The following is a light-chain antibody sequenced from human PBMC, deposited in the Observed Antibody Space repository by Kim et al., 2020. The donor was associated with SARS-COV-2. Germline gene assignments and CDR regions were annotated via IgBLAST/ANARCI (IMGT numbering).Light chain of an antibody. V-gene: IGLV1-51*01. CDR3: GTWDSSLSAYV. CDR1: RSSIGNNY. CDR2: DNN. Sequence: GEKVTSSCSGSRSSIGNNYVSWYQQLPGTAPKLLIYDNNKRPSGIPDRFSGSKSGTSATLGITGLQTGDEADYYCGTWDSSLSAYVFGTGTKVTVL. J-gene: IGLJ1*01.